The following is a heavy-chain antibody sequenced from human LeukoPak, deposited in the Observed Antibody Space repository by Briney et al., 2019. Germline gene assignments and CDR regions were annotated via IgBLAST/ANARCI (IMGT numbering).Heavy chain of an antibody. CDR1: GFTVSNNY. V-gene: IGHV3-53*01. Sequence: GGSLRLSCVVSGFTVSNNYMCWVGQAPRKGLEWFLLYSGGSTYYADSVKGRFTISRDNSKNTVYLQMNSLRAEDTAVYYCAKDPGRIVGATAFDIWGQGTMVTVSS. CDR3: AKDPGRIVGATAFDI. D-gene: IGHD1-26*01. J-gene: IGHJ3*02. CDR2: YSGGST.